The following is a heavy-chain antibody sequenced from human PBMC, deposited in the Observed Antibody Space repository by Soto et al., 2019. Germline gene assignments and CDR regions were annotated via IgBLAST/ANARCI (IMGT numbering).Heavy chain of an antibody. CDR2: ISSSSSTI. D-gene: IGHD3-16*01. J-gene: IGHJ4*02. CDR1: GFTFSSYS. V-gene: IGHV3-48*01. Sequence: GGSLRLSCAASGFTFSSYSMNWVRQAPGKGLEWVSYISSSSSTIYYADSVKGRFTISRDNAKNSLYLQMNSLRAEDTAVYYYARDFRDYEIDYWGQGTLVTVSS. CDR3: ARDFRDYEIDY.